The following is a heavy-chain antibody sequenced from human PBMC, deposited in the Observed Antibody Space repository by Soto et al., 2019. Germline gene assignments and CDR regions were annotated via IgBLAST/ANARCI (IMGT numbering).Heavy chain of an antibody. CDR3: AREGRLSNWLDR. Sequence: QVQLQQWGAGLLKPSETLSLTCAVYGGSFSGYYWSWIRQPPGKGLEWIGEINHSGSTNYNPSLKSRVPISVDTSKNQFSLKLSSVTAADTAVYYCAREGRLSNWLDRWGQGTLVTVSS. CDR2: INHSGST. J-gene: IGHJ5*02. CDR1: GGSFSGYY. V-gene: IGHV4-34*01. D-gene: IGHD6-6*01.